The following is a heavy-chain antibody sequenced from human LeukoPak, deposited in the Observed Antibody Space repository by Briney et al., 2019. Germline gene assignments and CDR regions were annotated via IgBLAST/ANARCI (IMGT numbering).Heavy chain of an antibody. D-gene: IGHD4-11*01. Sequence: GGSLRLSCAASGFTFSSYWMSWVRQAPGKGLEWVANIKQDGSEKYYVDSVRGRFTISRDNTKHSVYLQMNSLRAEDTAVYYCARVDYPWYFGSWGQGTPVTVSS. CDR1: GFTFSSYW. J-gene: IGHJ4*02. CDR2: IKQDGSEK. CDR3: ARVDYPWYFGS. V-gene: IGHV3-7*03.